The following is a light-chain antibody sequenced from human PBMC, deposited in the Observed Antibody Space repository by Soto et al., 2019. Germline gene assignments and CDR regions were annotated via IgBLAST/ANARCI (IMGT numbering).Light chain of an antibody. Sequence: EIVLTQSPGTLSLSPGERVTLSCRASQSVSSNSLAWYLQKPGQAPRLLIYGASSMATGIPDRFSGSGSGTDFTLTISRLEPEDFAVYYCQQYGSSPPNTFGQGTKLEIK. CDR2: GAS. V-gene: IGKV3-20*01. CDR1: QSVSSNS. J-gene: IGKJ2*01. CDR3: QQYGSSPPNT.